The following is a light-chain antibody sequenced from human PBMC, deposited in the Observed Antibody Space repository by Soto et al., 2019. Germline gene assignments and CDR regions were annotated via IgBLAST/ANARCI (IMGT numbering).Light chain of an antibody. J-gene: IGKJ5*01. V-gene: IGKV3-20*01. CDR3: QQYGSSPPIT. CDR1: HSVSSSY. Sequence: EIVLTQSPGTLSLSPGERATLSCRASHSVSSSYLAWYQQKPGQAPRLLIYGASSRATGIPDRFSGSGSGTGFPLNISRPEAEDFAVYYCQQYGSSPPITFGQGTRLEIK. CDR2: GAS.